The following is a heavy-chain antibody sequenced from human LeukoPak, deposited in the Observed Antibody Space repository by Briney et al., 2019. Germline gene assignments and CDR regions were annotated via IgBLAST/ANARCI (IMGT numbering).Heavy chain of an antibody. Sequence: SETLSLTCTVSGGSFSSGGYYWSWIRQHPGKDLEWIGYIYYSGSTYYNPSLKSRVTISVDTSKNQFSLKLSSVTAADTAVYYCARGDGVVVPAAIGLSYYYYGMDVWGQGTTVTVSS. CDR2: IYYSGST. CDR3: ARGDGVVVPAAIGLSYYYYGMDV. CDR1: GGSFSSGGYY. D-gene: IGHD2-2*02. J-gene: IGHJ6*02. V-gene: IGHV4-31*03.